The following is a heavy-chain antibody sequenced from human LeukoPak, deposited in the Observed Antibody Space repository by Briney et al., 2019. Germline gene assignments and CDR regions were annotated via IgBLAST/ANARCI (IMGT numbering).Heavy chain of an antibody. V-gene: IGHV5-51*01. CDR2: IYPGDSDT. Sequence: GESLKISCKGSGYSFTSYWIGWVRQMPGKRLEWMGIIYPGDSDTRYSPSFQGQVTISADKSISTAYLQWSSLKASDTAMYYCARQPGYSSGWKQFDPWGQGTLVTVSS. D-gene: IGHD6-19*01. CDR1: GYSFTSYW. J-gene: IGHJ5*02. CDR3: ARQPGYSSGWKQFDP.